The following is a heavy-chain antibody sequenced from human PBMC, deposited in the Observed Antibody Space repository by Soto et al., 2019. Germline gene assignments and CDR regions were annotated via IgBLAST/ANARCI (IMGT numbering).Heavy chain of an antibody. CDR3: AREVLGFDP. J-gene: IGHJ5*02. CDR2: ISAYNGNT. V-gene: IGHV1-18*01. D-gene: IGHD2-8*02. CDR1: GYTFTGYG. Sequence: GASVKVSCKASGYTFTGYGISWVRQAPGQGLEWMGWISAYNGNTNYSQKFQGRVTITRDTSASTAYMELSSLRSEDTAVYYCAREVLGFDPWGQGTLVTVSS.